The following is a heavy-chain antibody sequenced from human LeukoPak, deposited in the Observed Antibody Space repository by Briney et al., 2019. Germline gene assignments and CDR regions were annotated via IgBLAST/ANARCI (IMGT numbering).Heavy chain of an antibody. D-gene: IGHD5-12*01. J-gene: IGHJ4*02. CDR2: INPNSGGT. V-gene: IGHV1-2*02. Sequence: ASVKVSCKASGYTFTGYYMHWVRQAPGQGLEWMGWINPNSGGTNYAQKFQGRVTMTTDTSTSTAYMELRSLRSDDTAVYYCARVGGGYDYGGNVDYWGQGTLVTVSS. CDR3: ARVGGGYDYGGNVDY. CDR1: GYTFTGYY.